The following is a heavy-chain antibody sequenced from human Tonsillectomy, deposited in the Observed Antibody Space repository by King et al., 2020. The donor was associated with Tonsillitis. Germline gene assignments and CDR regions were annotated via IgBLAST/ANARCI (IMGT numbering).Heavy chain of an antibody. CDR3: ARILAKTIFGVVENWFDP. CDR1: GFSLSNARMG. Sequence: TLQESGPVLVKPTETLTLTCTVSGFSLSNARMGVSWIRQPPGKALEWLAHIFSNDEKSYSTSLKSRLTISKDTSKSQVVLTMTNMDPVDTATYYCARILAKTIFGVVENWFDPWGQGTLVTVSS. D-gene: IGHD3-3*01. J-gene: IGHJ5*02. V-gene: IGHV2-26*01. CDR2: IFSNDEK.